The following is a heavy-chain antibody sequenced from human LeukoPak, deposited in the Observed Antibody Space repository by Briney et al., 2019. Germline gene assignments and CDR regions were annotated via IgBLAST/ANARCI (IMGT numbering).Heavy chain of an antibody. CDR1: GFSLSTSGMC. J-gene: IGHJ4*02. V-gene: IGHV2-70*11. D-gene: IGHD5-24*01. Sequence: SGPTLVKPTQTLTLTCTFSGFSLSTSGMCVSWIRQPPGKALEWLARIDWDDDKYYSTSLKTRLTISKDTSKNQVVLTMTNMDPVDTATYYCARISGDGYNFWATDYWGQGTLVTVSS. CDR3: ARISGDGYNFWATDY. CDR2: IDWDDDK.